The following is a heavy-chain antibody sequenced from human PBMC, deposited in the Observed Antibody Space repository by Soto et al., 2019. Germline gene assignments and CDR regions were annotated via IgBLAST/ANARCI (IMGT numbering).Heavy chain of an antibody. CDR3: ARAYYSGMDV. CDR1: GFTFSDYY. J-gene: IGHJ6*02. Sequence: QVQLVESGGGLVRPGGSLRLSCAASGFTFSDYYMTWIRQAPGKGLEWVSYITGSSDYTNYADSVKGRFTISRDNVKNSLYLQMNSLRAEDTAVYYCARAYYSGMDVWGQGTTVTVSS. CDR2: ITGSSDYT. V-gene: IGHV3-11*05.